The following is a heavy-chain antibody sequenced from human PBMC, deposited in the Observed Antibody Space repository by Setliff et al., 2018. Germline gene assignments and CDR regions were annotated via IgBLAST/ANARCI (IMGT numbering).Heavy chain of an antibody. CDR1: GGTFGSYT. V-gene: IGHV1-69*08. CDR2: IILIFGTT. D-gene: IGHD3-22*01. Sequence: GASVKVSCKASGGTFGSYTISWVRQAPGQGLEFLGRIILIFGTTNYAQKFQDRVTIGADKSTSTAYMELRSLKSDDTALYYCARINFYVSSGYYYAPDYWGQGTLVTVSS. J-gene: IGHJ4*02. CDR3: ARINFYVSSGYYYAPDY.